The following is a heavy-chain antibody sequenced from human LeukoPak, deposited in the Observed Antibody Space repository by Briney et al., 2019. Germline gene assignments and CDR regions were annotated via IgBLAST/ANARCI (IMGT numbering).Heavy chain of an antibody. Sequence: SETLSLTCTVSGGSISSSSYYWGWIRQPPGKGLEWIGSIYYIGSTYYNPSLKSRVTISVDTSKNQFSLKLSSVTAADTAVYYCARFPMRSYYDSSGYSIQNAFDIWGQGTMVTVSS. CDR2: IYYIGST. J-gene: IGHJ3*02. D-gene: IGHD3-22*01. CDR3: ARFPMRSYYDSSGYSIQNAFDI. CDR1: GGSISSSSYY. V-gene: IGHV4-39*07.